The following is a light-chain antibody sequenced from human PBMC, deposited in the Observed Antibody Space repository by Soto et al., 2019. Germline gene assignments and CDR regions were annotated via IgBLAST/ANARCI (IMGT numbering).Light chain of an antibody. CDR1: SSNIGAGSD. CDR2: INK. V-gene: IGLV1-40*01. J-gene: IGLJ1*01. Sequence: QSVLMQPPSVSGAPGQTVTIPCTGTSSNIGAGSDVHWYQQLPGAAPKLLIYINKNRPSGVPDRSSGSKSGSSASLAITGLQAEDEADYYCRTYDISLSGSYVFGTGTKVTVL. CDR3: RTYDISLSGSYV.